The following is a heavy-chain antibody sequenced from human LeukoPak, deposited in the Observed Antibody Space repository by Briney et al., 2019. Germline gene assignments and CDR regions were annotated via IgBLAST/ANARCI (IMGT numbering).Heavy chain of an antibody. V-gene: IGHV4-59*01. CDR3: ARGVRDQTIAVVAGPNWFDP. Sequence: SETLSLTCTGSGGSISSYYWSWIRQPPGKGLEWIGCIHYSGSTKYNPSLKSRVTISVDTSKNLFSLKLSSVTAADTAVYYCARGVRDQTIAVVAGPNWFDPWGQGTLVTVSS. CDR1: GGSISSYY. CDR2: IHYSGST. J-gene: IGHJ5*02. D-gene: IGHD6-19*01.